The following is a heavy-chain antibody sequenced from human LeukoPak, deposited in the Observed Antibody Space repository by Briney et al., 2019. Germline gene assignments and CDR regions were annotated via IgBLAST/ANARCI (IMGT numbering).Heavy chain of an antibody. CDR1: GGSVSSYY. D-gene: IGHD1-26*01. Sequence: SETLSLTCTVSGGSVSSYYWSWIRQPPGKGLEWIGSIYYSGNTYYNPSLKSRITISVDTSKNQFSLKLKSVTAADTAVYYCASWGATHHYFDYWGQGSLVTVSS. J-gene: IGHJ4*02. V-gene: IGHV4-39*01. CDR3: ASWGATHHYFDY. CDR2: IYYSGNT.